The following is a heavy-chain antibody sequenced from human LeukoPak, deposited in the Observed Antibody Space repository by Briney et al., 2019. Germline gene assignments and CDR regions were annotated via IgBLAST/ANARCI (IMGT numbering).Heavy chain of an antibody. V-gene: IGHV1-8*01. D-gene: IGHD1-14*01. J-gene: IGHJ5*02. CDR2: MNPNSGNT. CDR1: GYTFTSYD. Sequence: ASVKVSCKASGYTFTSYDINWVRQATGQGLEWMGWMNPNSGNTGYAQKFQGRVTMTRNTSISTAYMELSSLRSEDTAVYYCARGLSGSPEFDPWGQGTLVTVSS. CDR3: ARGLSGSPEFDP.